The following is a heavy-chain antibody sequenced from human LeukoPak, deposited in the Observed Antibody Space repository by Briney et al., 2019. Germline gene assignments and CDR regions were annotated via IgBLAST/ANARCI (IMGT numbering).Heavy chain of an antibody. CDR1: GFTFSSYS. V-gene: IGHV3-21*01. D-gene: IGHD3-22*01. CDR2: ISSSSSYI. Sequence: NPGGSLRLSCAASGFTFSSYSMNWVRQAPGKGLEWVSSISSSSSYIYYADSVKGRFTISRDNAKNSLYLQMNSLRAEDTAVYYCAKEPRYDSSGYYFDYWGQGTLVTVSS. J-gene: IGHJ4*02. CDR3: AKEPRYDSSGYYFDY.